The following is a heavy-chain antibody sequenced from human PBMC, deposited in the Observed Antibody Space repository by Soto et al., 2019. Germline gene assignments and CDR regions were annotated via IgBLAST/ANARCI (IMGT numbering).Heavy chain of an antibody. CDR2: IYYSREWLGNMYYSGTP. D-gene: IGHD3-16*02. Sequence: QVQLQESGPGLVKPSQTLSLTCTVSGGSITSNGYYWSWIRQHPGKGLEWIGYIYYSREWLGNMYYSGTPFYNPSLKSRVSISVDTSANQFSLKLNSVSAADTAVYFCARNGYTYGLDVWGQGTTVTVSS. CDR1: GGSITSNGYY. CDR3: ARNGYTYGLDV. V-gene: IGHV4-31*03. J-gene: IGHJ6*02.